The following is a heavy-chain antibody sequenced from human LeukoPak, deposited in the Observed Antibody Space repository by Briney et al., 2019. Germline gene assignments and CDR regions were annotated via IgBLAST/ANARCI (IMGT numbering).Heavy chain of an antibody. CDR3: ARERLYYYYYGMDV. CDR1: GFTFSSYG. CDR2: ISYDGSNK. V-gene: IGHV3-30*03. J-gene: IGHJ6*02. Sequence: GGSLRPSCAASGFTFSSYGMHWVRQAPGKGLEWVAVISYDGSNKYYADSVKGRFTISRDNSKNTLYLQMNSLRAEDTAVYYCARERLYYYYYGMDVWGQGTTVTVSS.